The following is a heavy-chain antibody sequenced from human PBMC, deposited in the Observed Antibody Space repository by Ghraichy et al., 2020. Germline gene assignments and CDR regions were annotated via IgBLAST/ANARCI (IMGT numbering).Heavy chain of an antibody. CDR3: ATHNNWAFNY. V-gene: IGHV3-33*01. J-gene: IGHJ4*02. CDR2: IWYDGSKK. D-gene: IGHD1-1*01. Sequence: GGSLRLSCAASGFTFSRFGMHWVRQAPGKRLEWVAIIWYDGSKKYYADSVKGRFTISRDNSKNTLYLQMNSLRAEDTAVYYCATHNNWAFNYWGQGTLVTVSS. CDR1: GFTFSRFG.